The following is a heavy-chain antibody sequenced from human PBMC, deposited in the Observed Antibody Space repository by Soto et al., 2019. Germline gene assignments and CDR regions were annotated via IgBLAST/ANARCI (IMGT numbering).Heavy chain of an antibody. V-gene: IGHV3-74*01. CDR3: AREGPITIFGVVIANYYYYYLDG. Sequence: EVQLLESGGGLVQPGGSLRLSCAASGFTFSSYWMHWVRQAPGKGLVWVSRINSDGSSTSYADSVKGRFTISRDNAKNTLYQQMNSIRAEDTTVYYCAREGPITIFGVVIANYYYYYLDGWGKGTTGTVSS. CDR2: INSDGSST. D-gene: IGHD3-3*01. CDR1: GFTFSSYW. J-gene: IGHJ6*03.